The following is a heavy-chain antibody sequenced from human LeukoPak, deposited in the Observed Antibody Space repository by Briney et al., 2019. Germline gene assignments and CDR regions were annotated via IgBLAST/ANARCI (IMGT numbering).Heavy chain of an antibody. CDR2: IAHDGSNE. V-gene: IGHV3-30*18. D-gene: IGHD6-13*01. CDR1: GFTFSSYG. J-gene: IGHJ4*02. Sequence: GGSLRLSCAASGFTFSSYGMHWVRQAPGKGLGWVAVIAHDGSNEYYSDSVKGRFTISRDNSKNTLYLQMSSLRGDDTSVYYCAKSRPGSSWYAPDYWGQGTLVTVSS. CDR3: AKSRPGSSWYAPDY.